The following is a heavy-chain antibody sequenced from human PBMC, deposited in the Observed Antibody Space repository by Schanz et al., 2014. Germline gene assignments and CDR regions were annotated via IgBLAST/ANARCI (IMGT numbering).Heavy chain of an antibody. V-gene: IGHV3-23*04. D-gene: IGHD3-10*01. Sequence: VQLVDSGGGLVKPGGSLRLSCATSGFSLDIFAVSWVRQAPGKGLEWVSVIGVDGTTTYYADSVKGRFTISRDNSKNTLYLQMNSLRPEDTAVYYCARIGGSVFDYWAQGTLVTVSS. J-gene: IGHJ4*02. CDR3: ARIGGSVFDY. CDR1: GFSLDIFA. CDR2: IGVDGTTT.